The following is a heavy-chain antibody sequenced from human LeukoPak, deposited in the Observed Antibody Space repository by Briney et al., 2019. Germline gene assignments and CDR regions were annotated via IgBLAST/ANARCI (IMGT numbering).Heavy chain of an antibody. V-gene: IGHV3-15*01. J-gene: IGHJ6*03. D-gene: IGHD1-7*01. CDR3: TEGLATTSLQDYYYFIHV. Sequence: GGSLRLSCAASGFTFSSAWMSWVRQAPGKGLEWVGRIKSKTDGATTDYTAPVKGRFTISRDDSKNTLYLQMNSLKTEDTVVYYCTEGLATTSLQDYYYFIHVRGHGTTVTVSS. CDR1: GFTFSSAW. CDR2: IKSKTDGATT.